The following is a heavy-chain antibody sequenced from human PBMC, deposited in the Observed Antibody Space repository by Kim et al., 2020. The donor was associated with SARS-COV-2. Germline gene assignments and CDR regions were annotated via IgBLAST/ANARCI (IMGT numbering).Heavy chain of an antibody. D-gene: IGHD6-13*01. V-gene: IGHV3-23*01. CDR3: AKDLTRLVYYIDV. J-gene: IGHJ6*03. Sequence: YADSVKGRFTISRDNSKNTLYLQMNSLRAEDTAVYYCAKDLTRLVYYIDVWGKGTTVTVSS.